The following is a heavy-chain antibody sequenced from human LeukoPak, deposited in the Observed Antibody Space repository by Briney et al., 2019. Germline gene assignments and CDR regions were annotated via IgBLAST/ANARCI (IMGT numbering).Heavy chain of an antibody. CDR3: ARDGYCSSTSCYTDFDY. J-gene: IGHJ4*02. D-gene: IGHD2-2*02. CDR2: INPSGGST. V-gene: IGHV1-46*01. Sequence: ASVKVSCKASGYTFTSYYMHWVRQAPGQGLEWMGIINPSGGSTSYAQKFQGRVTMTRDTSTSTVYMELSSLRSEDTAVYYCARDGYCSSTSCYTDFDYWGQGTLVTVSS. CDR1: GYTFTSYY.